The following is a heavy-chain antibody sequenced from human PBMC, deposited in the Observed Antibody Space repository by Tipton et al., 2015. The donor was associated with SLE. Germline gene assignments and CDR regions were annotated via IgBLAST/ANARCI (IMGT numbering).Heavy chain of an antibody. Sequence: SLRLSCAASGFTFSSYSMNWVRQAPGKGPEWLSYISLSGSTIQYADSVKGRFTISRDNAKNSLYLQMNSLRAEDTAVYFCARTYSSSYYGAYFDFWGQGTLVTVSP. D-gene: IGHD6-13*01. CDR2: ISLSGSTI. J-gene: IGHJ4*02. CDR3: ARTYSSSYYGAYFDF. CDR1: GFTFSSYS. V-gene: IGHV3-48*01.